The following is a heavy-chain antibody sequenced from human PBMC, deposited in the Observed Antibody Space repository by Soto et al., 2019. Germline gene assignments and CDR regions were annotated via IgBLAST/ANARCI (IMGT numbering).Heavy chain of an antibody. D-gene: IGHD5-12*01. CDR2: IVPIVGTT. J-gene: IGHJ4*02. CDR1: GGTFSSYA. CDR3: VRVVAIPGYPDH. Sequence: QVQLVQSGAEVRQPASSVKVSCKTSGGTFSSYAISWVRQAPGQGLEWMGGIVPIVGTTTYAQKFQGRVTITADEATSTAYMQLSRLISDDTAVYYCVRVVAIPGYPDHWGQGTLVTVSS. V-gene: IGHV1-69*12.